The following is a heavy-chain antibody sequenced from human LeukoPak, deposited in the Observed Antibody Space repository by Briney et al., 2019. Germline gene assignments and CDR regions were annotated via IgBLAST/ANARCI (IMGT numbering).Heavy chain of an antibody. CDR1: GYTFTDYY. V-gene: IGHV1-2*02. CDR2: INPNRGGK. Sequence: ASVKVSCTASGYTFTDYYIHWVRQAPGQGLEWMGCINPNRGGKNYVHTFQGRFTITRDTSISTAYMELSGLYSDDTAVYYCAREYPAMITGVEKYFFDYWGQGTLVTVSS. CDR3: AREYPAMITGVEKYFFDY. D-gene: IGHD7-27*01. J-gene: IGHJ4*02.